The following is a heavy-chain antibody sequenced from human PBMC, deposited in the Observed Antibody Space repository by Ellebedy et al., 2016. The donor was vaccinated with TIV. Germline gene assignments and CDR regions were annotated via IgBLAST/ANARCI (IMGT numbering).Heavy chain of an antibody. CDR3: ARDPTYSGKSLHYYYGMDV. CDR2: IKQDGSEK. CDR1: GFFFTSYW. V-gene: IGHV3-7*03. Sequence: GESLKISCAVSGFFFTSYWTSLVRQAPGKGLEWVANIKQDGSEKYYVDSVKGRFTISRDNAKNSLYLQMNSLRAEDTAVYCCARDPTYSGKSLHYYYGMDVWGQGTTVTVSS. J-gene: IGHJ6*02. D-gene: IGHD4-23*01.